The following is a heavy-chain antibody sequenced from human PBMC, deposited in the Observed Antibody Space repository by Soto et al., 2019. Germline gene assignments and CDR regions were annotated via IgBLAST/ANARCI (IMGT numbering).Heavy chain of an antibody. CDR2: MYHSGST. CDR3: AKMEYGLYYSDY. CDR1: GGSISSGGYS. J-gene: IGHJ4*02. D-gene: IGHD2-8*01. Sequence: LSLTCAVSGGSISSGGYSWSWIRQPPGKGLEWIGYMYHSGSTYYNPSLKSRVTISIDRSKNQFSLKLSSVTAEDTAFYYCAKMEYGLYYSDYWGLGTLVTVSS. V-gene: IGHV4-30-2*01.